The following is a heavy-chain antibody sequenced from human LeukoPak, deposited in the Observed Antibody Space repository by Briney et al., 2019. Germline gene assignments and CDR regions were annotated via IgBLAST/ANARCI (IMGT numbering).Heavy chain of an antibody. D-gene: IGHD6-19*01. V-gene: IGHV3-23*01. J-gene: IGHJ4*02. CDR3: AKERSGGWPFDY. CDR1: GFTFSSYA. CDR2: ISGSRCTT. Sequence: PGGSLRLLCAASGFTFSSYAMSWARQPPGKGREWVSGISGSRCTTSYAGSVTGRLTNSRDNSKNTLYLQMNSVRADDTAVYYCAKERSGGWPFDYWGQGTLVTVSS.